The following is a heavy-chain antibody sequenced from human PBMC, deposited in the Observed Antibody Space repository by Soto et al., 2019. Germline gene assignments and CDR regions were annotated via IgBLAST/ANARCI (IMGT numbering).Heavy chain of an antibody. V-gene: IGHV4-31*03. CDR2: LFYSGST. CDR3: ARGLAAAGLFGFGP. CDR1: GGSISSEGSY. J-gene: IGHJ5*02. Sequence: SETLSLTCTVSGGSISSEGSYWSWIRQHPGKGLEWIGCLFYSGSTYYNPSLKSRVTISVDTSKNQFSLKLSSVTAADTAVYSCARGLAAAGLFGFGPWGQGTLVTVSS. D-gene: IGHD6-13*01.